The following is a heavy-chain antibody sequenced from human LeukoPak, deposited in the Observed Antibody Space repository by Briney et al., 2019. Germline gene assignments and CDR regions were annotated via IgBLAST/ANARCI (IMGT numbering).Heavy chain of an antibody. D-gene: IGHD4-23*01. CDR2: ISGSGGST. J-gene: IGHJ3*02. Sequence: GGSLRLSCAASGFTFSSYAMSWVRQAPGKGLEWVSAISGSGGSTYYADSVKGRFTISRDNSKNTLYLQMNSLRAEDTAVYYCAKDEVDYGGNSDAFDIWGQGTMVTVSS. V-gene: IGHV3-23*01. CDR3: AKDEVDYGGNSDAFDI. CDR1: GFTFSSYA.